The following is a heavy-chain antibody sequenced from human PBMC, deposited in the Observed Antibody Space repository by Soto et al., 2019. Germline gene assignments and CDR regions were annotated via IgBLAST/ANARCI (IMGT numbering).Heavy chain of an antibody. V-gene: IGHV3-48*03. CDR2: ISSSGSTI. CDR3: ARDSYYYDSSGYYGYDAFDI. CDR1: GFTFSSYE. J-gene: IGHJ3*02. Sequence: EVQLVESGGGLVQPGGSLRLSCAASGFTFSSYEMNWVRQAPGKGLEWVSYISSSGSTIYYADSVKGRFTISRDNAKNSLYLQMNSLRAEDTAVYYCARDSYYYDSSGYYGYDAFDIWGQGTMVTVSS. D-gene: IGHD3-22*01.